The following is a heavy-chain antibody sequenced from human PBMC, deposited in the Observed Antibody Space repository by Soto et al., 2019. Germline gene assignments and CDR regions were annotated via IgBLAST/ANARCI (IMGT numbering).Heavy chain of an antibody. J-gene: IGHJ4*02. V-gene: IGHV3-72*01. CDR1: GFTFSDHY. D-gene: IGHD4-17*01. CDR2: TRNKANSYTT. Sequence: GGSLRLSCAASGFTFSDHYMDWVRQAPGKGLEWVGRTRNKANSYTTEYAASVKGRFTISRDDSKDSLYLQMNSLKTEDTAVYYCARDYGGNYYFDYWGQGTRVTVSS. CDR3: ARDYGGNYYFDY.